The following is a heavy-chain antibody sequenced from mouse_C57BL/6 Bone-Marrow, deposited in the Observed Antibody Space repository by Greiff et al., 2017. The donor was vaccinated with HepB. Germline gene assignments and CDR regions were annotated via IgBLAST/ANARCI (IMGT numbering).Heavy chain of an antibody. CDR2: IYPRSGNT. V-gene: IGHV1-81*01. D-gene: IGHD1-1*01. CDR3: ARRAYYGSSFAWFAY. CDR1: GYTFTSYG. Sequence: QVQLQQSGAELARPGASVKLSCKASGYTFTSYGISWVKQRTGQGLEWIGEIYPRSGNTYYNEKFKGKATLTADKSSSTAYMELRSLTSEDSAVYFCARRAYYGSSFAWFAYWGQGTLVTVSA. J-gene: IGHJ3*01.